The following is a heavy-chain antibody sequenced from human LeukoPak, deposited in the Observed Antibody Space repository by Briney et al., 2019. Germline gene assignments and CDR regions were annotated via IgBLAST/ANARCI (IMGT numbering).Heavy chain of an antibody. J-gene: IGHJ4*02. V-gene: IGHV3-33*08. D-gene: IGHD5-18*01. CDR3: ARDGRYTEFDY. CDR1: GFTFNSYA. Sequence: PGGSLRLSCAASGFTFNSYAMSWVRQAPGKGLEWVAVIWNDGSNKYYADSVKGRFTISRDNSKNTLYLQMNSLRAEDTAVYYCARDGRYTEFDYWGQGTLVTVSS. CDR2: IWNDGSNK.